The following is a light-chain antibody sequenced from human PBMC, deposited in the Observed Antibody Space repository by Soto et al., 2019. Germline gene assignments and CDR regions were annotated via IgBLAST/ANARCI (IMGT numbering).Light chain of an antibody. V-gene: IGLV1-40*01. Sequence: QSALTQPPSVSGAPGQRVTISCTGTTSNIGAPHAVHWYQQVPGTAPKLLVYDNNNRPSGVPDRFTCSKSGTSASLAITGLQAEDEADYFCLSFDNSLSRSVFGGGTKLTV. J-gene: IGLJ2*01. CDR3: LSFDNSLSRSV. CDR1: TSNIGAPHA. CDR2: DNN.